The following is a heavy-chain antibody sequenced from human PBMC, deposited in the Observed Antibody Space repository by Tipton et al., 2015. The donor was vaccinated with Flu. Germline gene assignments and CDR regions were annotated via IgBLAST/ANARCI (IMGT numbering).Heavy chain of an antibody. J-gene: IGHJ6*02. D-gene: IGHD1-1*01. V-gene: IGHV4-61*09. CDR1: GGFITSGSYY. Sequence: TLSLTCTVSGGFITSGSYYWSWIRQSAGKGLEWIGYSGSTNYNPSLKSRVTISVDSSKNEFSLTLASLTAADTAVYYCARDLWNDRRAYYYYGVDVWGQGTTVTVSS. CDR3: ARDLWNDRRAYYYYGVDV. CDR2: SGST.